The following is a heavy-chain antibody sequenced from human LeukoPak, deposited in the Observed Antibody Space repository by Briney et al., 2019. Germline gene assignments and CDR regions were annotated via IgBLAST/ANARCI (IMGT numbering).Heavy chain of an antibody. Sequence: SETLSLTCSVSGPSISTFHWTWFRQPAGRGLEWIGLIYSSGSTLLNPSLKNRVAMSVDLTKNQLSLKLTSVTAADTAMYFCARKDGDYWGRGTLVTVSS. CDR2: IYSSGST. J-gene: IGHJ4*02. CDR1: GPSISTFH. V-gene: IGHV4-4*07. CDR3: ARKDGDY.